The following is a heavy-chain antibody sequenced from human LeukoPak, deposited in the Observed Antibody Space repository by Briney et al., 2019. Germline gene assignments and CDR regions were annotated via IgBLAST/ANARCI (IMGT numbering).Heavy chain of an antibody. CDR2: IIPIFGTA. D-gene: IGHD6-19*01. CDR1: GGTFSSYA. J-gene: IGHJ5*02. CDR3: ARDASSGWNPSWFDP. V-gene: IGHV1-69*05. Sequence: ASVKVSCKASGGTFSSYAISWVRQAPGQGLEWMGRIIPIFGTANYEQKFQGRVTITTDESTSTAYMELSSLRSEDTAVYYCARDASSGWNPSWFDPWGQGTLVTVSS.